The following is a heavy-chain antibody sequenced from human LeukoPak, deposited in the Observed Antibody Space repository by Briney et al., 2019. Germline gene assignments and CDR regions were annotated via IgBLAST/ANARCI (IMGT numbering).Heavy chain of an antibody. D-gene: IGHD3-3*01. J-gene: IGHJ4*02. V-gene: IGHV3-30*18. CDR3: AKHGFWSGYSSYYFDY. Sequence: GGSLRLSCAASGFTFSSYGMHWVRQAPGKGLEWVAVISYDGSNKYSADSVKGRFTISRDNSKNTLYLQMNSLRAEDTAVYYCAKHGFWSGYSSYYFDYWGQGALVTVSS. CDR2: ISYDGSNK. CDR1: GFTFSSYG.